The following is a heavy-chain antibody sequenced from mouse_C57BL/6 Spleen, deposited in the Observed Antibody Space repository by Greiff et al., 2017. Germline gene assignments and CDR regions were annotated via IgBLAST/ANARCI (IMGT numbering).Heavy chain of an antibody. D-gene: IGHD3-3*01. CDR3: ARGTLAMDY. CDR2: IYPGSGNT. Sequence: VQLQQSGAELVRPGASVKLSCKASGYTFTDYYINWVKQRPGQGLEWIARIYPGSGNTYYNEKFKGKATLTAEKSSSTAYMQLSSLTSEDSAVYYCARGTLAMDYWGQGTSVTVSS. V-gene: IGHV1-76*01. CDR1: GYTFTDYY. J-gene: IGHJ4*01.